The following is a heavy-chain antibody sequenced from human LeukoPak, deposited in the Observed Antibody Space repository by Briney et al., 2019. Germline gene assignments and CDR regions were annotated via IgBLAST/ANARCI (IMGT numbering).Heavy chain of an antibody. J-gene: IGHJ4*02. V-gene: IGHV4-38-2*01. CDR2: IYHSGST. D-gene: IGHD3-3*01. Sequence: SETLSLTCAVSGYSISSGYYWGWIRQPPGKGLEWIGIIYHSGSTYYNPSLKSRVTISVDTSKNQFSLKLSSVTAADTAVYYCARSRDTIFGVVPHYFDYWGQGTLVTVSS. CDR3: ARSRDTIFGVVPHYFDY. CDR1: GYSISSGYY.